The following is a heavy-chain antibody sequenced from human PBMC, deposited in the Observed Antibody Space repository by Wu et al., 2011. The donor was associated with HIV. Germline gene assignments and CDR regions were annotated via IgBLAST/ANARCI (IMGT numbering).Heavy chain of an antibody. J-gene: IGHJ4*02. V-gene: IGHV1-8*01. CDR2: MNPNSGNT. Sequence: QVQLVQSGAEVKKPGASVKVSCKASGYTFTSYDINWVRQATGQGLEWVGWMNPNSGNTGYAQTFQGRVTMTRNTSISTAYMELSSLRSEDTAVYYCARSIRRRQPASKGYYFDYGGQGTLVTVSS. CDR1: GYTFTSYD. CDR3: ARSIRRRQPASKGYYFDY. D-gene: IGHD1-14*01.